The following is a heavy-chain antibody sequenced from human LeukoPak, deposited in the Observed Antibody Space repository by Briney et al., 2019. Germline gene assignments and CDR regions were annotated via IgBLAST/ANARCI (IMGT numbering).Heavy chain of an antibody. CDR1: GGSFSGYY. J-gene: IGHJ4*02. CDR2: INPSGST. Sequence: SETLSLTCVVYGGSFSGYYWSWIRQPPGKGLEWIGEINPSGSTNYNPSLKSRVIISVDTSKNHFSLKLISVTAADTAVYYCARGTVRIRLGDYWGQGTLVTVSS. V-gene: IGHV4-34*01. CDR3: ARGTVRIRLGDY. D-gene: IGHD3-16*01.